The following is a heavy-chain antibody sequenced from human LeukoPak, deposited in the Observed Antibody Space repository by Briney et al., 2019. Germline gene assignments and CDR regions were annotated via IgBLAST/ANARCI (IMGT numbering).Heavy chain of an antibody. CDR3: TRGGWERQSDWYFDL. CDR1: GFTFSGSA. V-gene: IGHV3-73*01. CDR2: IRSKANSYAT. Sequence: GGSLRLSCAASGFTFSGSAMHWVCQASGKGLEWVGRIRSKANSYATAYAASVKGRFTISRDDSKNTAYLQMNSLKTEDTAVYYCTRGGWERQSDWYFDLWGRGTLVTVSS. J-gene: IGHJ2*01. D-gene: IGHD1-26*01.